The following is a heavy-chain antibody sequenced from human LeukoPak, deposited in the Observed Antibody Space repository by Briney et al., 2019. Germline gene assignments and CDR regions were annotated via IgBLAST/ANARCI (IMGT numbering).Heavy chain of an antibody. CDR2: INTDGSST. Sequence: GGSLRLSCAAPGFTFSSYWMHWVRQAPGKGLVWVSRINTDGSSTSYADSVKGRFTISRDNAKNTLYLQMNSLRAEDTAVYYCARARGYSYGYYFDYWGQGTLVTVSS. CDR1: GFTFSSYW. V-gene: IGHV3-74*01. CDR3: ARARGYSYGYYFDY. D-gene: IGHD5-18*01. J-gene: IGHJ4*02.